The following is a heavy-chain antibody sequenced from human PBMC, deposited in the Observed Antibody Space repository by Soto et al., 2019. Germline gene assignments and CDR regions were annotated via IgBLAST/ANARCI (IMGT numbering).Heavy chain of an antibody. V-gene: IGHV1-69*02. CDR2: IIPILGIA. J-gene: IGHJ3*02. D-gene: IGHD3-16*02. CDR3: ARTIDPFGGVIAANAFDI. Sequence: ASVKVSCKASGGTFSSYTISWVRQAPGQGLEWMGRIIPILGIANYAQKFQGRVTITADKSTSTAYMELSSLRSEDTAVYYCARTIDPFGGVIAANAFDIWGQGTMVTVSS. CDR1: GGTFSSYT.